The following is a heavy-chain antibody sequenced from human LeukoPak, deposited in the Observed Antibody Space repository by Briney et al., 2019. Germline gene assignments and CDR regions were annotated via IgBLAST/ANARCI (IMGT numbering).Heavy chain of an antibody. CDR3: ASRDKGYYYGMDV. Sequence: PGGSLRLSCAASGFTFDDYAMHWVRQAPGKGLEWVSLIYSGGSTYYADSVKGRFTISRDNSKNTLYLQMNSLRAEDTAVYYCASRDKGYYYGMDVWGQGTTVTVSS. CDR2: IYSGGST. V-gene: IGHV3-66*01. D-gene: IGHD5-24*01. J-gene: IGHJ6*02. CDR1: GFTFDDYA.